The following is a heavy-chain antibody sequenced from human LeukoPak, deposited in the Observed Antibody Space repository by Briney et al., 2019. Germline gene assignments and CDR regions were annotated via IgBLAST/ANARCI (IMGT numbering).Heavy chain of an antibody. CDR3: ARDGGPYYGSGNPLMAGGMDV. CDR2: IYYSGNT. Sequence: SETLSLTCTVSGGSISSGDYYWGWIRQPPGKGLEWIGYIYYSGNTYYNPSLKSRVTISVDTSKNQFSLKLSSVTAADTAVYYCARDGGPYYGSGNPLMAGGMDVWGQGTTVTVSS. J-gene: IGHJ6*02. D-gene: IGHD3-10*01. V-gene: IGHV4-30-4*01. CDR1: GGSISSGDYY.